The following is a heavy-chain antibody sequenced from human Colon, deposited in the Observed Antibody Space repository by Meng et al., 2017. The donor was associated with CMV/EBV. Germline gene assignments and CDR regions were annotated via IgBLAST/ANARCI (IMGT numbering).Heavy chain of an antibody. J-gene: IGHJ4*02. V-gene: IGHV4-4*07. CDR1: GAPFSTYH. Sequence: QVPLVNVGPGLAKLSETLPLTCPVSGAPFSTYHWSWIRQPAGEGLEWLGRISTNRNTDYNPSLSSRATIWLDTSNNQFSLKLTSVTAADTAVYYCVRGGYSGTQTGGVQEYWGQGTLVTVSS. CDR3: VRGGYSGTQTGGVQEY. D-gene: IGHD5-12*01. CDR2: ISTNRNT.